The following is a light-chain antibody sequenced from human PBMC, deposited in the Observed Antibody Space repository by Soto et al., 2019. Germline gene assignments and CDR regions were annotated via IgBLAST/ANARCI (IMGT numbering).Light chain of an antibody. V-gene: IGKV1-33*01. CDR3: QEYDKLPT. J-gene: IGKJ5*01. CDR2: DAS. Sequence: DIQMTQSPSSLSASVGDRVTITCQASQDISNYLNRYQQKPGKAPKLLIDDASNLETGVPSRFSGSGSGTDVTFTISSLQPEDIATYYCQEYDKLPTFGQGTRLEIK. CDR1: QDISNY.